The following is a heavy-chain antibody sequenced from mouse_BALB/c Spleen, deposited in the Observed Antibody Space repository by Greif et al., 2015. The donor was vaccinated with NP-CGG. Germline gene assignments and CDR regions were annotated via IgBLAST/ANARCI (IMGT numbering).Heavy chain of an antibody. V-gene: IGHV1-69*02. CDR3: TTARTTVAY. CDR2: IYPSDSYT. J-gene: IGHJ4*01. D-gene: IGHD3-1*01. CDR1: GYTFTSYW. Sequence: QVQLQQSGAELVRPGTSVKLSCKASGYTFTSYWINWVKQRPGQGLEWIGNIYPSDSYTNYNQKFKDKATLTVDKSSSTAYMQLSTPTAEDSAVYYCTTARTTVAYCGQGTSVPVSS.